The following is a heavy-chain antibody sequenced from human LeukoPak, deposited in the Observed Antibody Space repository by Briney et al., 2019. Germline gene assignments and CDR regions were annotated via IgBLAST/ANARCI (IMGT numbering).Heavy chain of an antibody. Sequence: GRSLRLSCVASGFTFRNYWMTWVRQAPGKGLEWVANIHKDGSEKYFVASVRGRFTISRDNAKDSLYLQMSSLRAEDTAVYYCVRGSSGTVVRGVAWAWFDPWGQGTLVTVSS. CDR3: VRGSSGTVVRGVAWAWFDP. V-gene: IGHV3-7*05. J-gene: IGHJ5*02. D-gene: IGHD3-10*01. CDR1: GFTFRNYW. CDR2: IHKDGSEK.